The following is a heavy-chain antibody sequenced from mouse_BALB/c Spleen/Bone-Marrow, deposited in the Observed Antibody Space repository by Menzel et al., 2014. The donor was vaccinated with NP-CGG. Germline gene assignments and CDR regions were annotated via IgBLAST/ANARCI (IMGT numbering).Heavy chain of an antibody. J-gene: IGHJ1*01. D-gene: IGHD1-1*02. CDR3: ARDYGHYWFFDV. Sequence: QVQLQQSGPGLVAPSQSLSITCTVSGFSLTSYGVHWVRQPPGKGLEWLGVIWAGGSTNYNSALMSRLSISKDNSKSQVFLKMNSLQTDATAMYYCARDYGHYWFFDVWGAGTTVTVSS. CDR1: GFSLTSYG. CDR2: IWAGGST. V-gene: IGHV2-9*02.